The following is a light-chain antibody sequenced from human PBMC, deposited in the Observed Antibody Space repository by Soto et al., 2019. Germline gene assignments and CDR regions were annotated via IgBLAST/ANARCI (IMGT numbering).Light chain of an antibody. CDR2: GAS. CDR3: QQYDNWPT. V-gene: IGKV3-15*01. Sequence: EIVLSQSPGTLSLSPGARATLSCRASQSVSSNHLAWYQQKAGQAPRLLYYGASTRATGIPARCSGSGSGTEFTTTISRLQSEDFAVYYCQQYDNWPTFGQGTKVDIK. CDR1: QSVSSN. J-gene: IGKJ1*01.